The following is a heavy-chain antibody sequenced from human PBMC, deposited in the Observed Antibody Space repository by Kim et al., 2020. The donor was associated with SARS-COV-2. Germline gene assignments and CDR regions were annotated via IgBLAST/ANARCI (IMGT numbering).Heavy chain of an antibody. J-gene: IGHJ3*02. CDR3: AKGEAFDI. CDR2: GSNK. Sequence: GSNKYNSDSEKDRFTISRDNSKNTLYLRMNSLRAEDTAVYSCAKGEAFDIWGQGTMVTVSS. V-gene: IGHV3-30*02.